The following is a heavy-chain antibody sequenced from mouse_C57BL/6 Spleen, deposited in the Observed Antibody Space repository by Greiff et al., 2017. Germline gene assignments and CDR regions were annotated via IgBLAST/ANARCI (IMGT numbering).Heavy chain of an antibody. J-gene: IGHJ4*01. CDR3: TKLERDYAMDY. Sequence: VQLKESGEGLVKRGGSLKLSCAASGFTFSSYAMSWVRQTPEKRLEWVAYISSGGDYTYYADTVKGLFTISRDNARNTLYLQMSSLKSEDTAMYYCTKLERDYAMDYWGQGTSVTVSS. D-gene: IGHD4-1*01. V-gene: IGHV5-9-1*02. CDR1: GFTFSSYA. CDR2: ISSGGDYT.